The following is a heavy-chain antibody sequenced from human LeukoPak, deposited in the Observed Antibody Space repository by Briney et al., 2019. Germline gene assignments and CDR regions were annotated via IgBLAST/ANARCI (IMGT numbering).Heavy chain of an antibody. J-gene: IGHJ5*02. CDR3: ARGTRYYSSGYYYANWFDP. D-gene: IGHD3-22*01. CDR2: ISGSGGST. CDR1: GFTFSSYA. Sequence: GGSLRLSCAASGFTFSSYAMSWVRQAPGKGLEWVSGISGSGGSTYYADSVKGRFTISRDNAKNSLYLQMNSLTAEDTAVYYCARGTRYYSSGYYYANWFDPWGQGTLVTVSS. V-gene: IGHV3-23*01.